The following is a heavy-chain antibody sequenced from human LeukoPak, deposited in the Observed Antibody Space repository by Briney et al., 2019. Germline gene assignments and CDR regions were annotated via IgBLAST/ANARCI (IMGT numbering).Heavy chain of an antibody. Sequence: SETLSLTCTVSGGSISSGGYYWSWIRQPPGKGLEWIGYIYHSGSTYYNPSLKSRVTISVDRSKNQFSLKLSSVTAADTAVYYCARTLGERFDYWGQGTLVTVSS. CDR1: GGSISSGGYY. CDR3: ARTLGERFDY. D-gene: IGHD3-16*01. J-gene: IGHJ4*02. V-gene: IGHV4-30-2*01. CDR2: IYHSGST.